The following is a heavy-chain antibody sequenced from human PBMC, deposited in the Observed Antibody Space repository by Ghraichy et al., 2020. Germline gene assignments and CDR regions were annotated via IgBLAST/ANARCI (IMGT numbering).Heavy chain of an antibody. V-gene: IGHV3-48*03. CDR1: GFTFSSYA. J-gene: IGHJ4*02. Sequence: GGSLRLSCAASGFTFSSYAMSWVRQAPGKGLEWVSYISNSGSTMVYADSVKGRFTISRDNAKSSLYLQMSSLRAEDTAVYYCARGKSNSWSTELFDYWGQGTLVTVSS. CDR3: ARGKSNSWSTELFDY. D-gene: IGHD6-13*01. CDR2: ISNSGSTM.